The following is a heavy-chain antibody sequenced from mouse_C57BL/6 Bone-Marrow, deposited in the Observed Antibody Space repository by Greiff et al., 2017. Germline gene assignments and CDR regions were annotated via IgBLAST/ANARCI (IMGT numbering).Heavy chain of an antibody. V-gene: IGHV1-80*01. Sequence: QVQLKQSGAELVKPGASVKISCKASGYAFSTYWMNWVKQRPGKGLEWIGQIYPGDGDTNYNGKFKGKATLTADKSSSTAYMQLSSLTSEDSAVNFYARLSQSLFLDYWGQGTTLTVSS. D-gene: IGHD1-1*01. CDR3: ARLSQSLFLDY. CDR2: IYPGDGDT. CDR1: GYAFSTYW. J-gene: IGHJ2*01.